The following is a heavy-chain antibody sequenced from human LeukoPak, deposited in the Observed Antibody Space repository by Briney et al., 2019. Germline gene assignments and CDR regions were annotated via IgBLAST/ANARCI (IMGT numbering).Heavy chain of an antibody. V-gene: IGHV3-23*01. CDR3: AKDGSWGDYYFYFYIDV. CDR1: GFTFSNSA. Sequence: GGSLRLSCEASGFTFSNSAISWVRQAPGKGLGWVAGIRARGHYTYNADSAKGRFTISRDNSKNTLYLQINSLRAEDTALYYCAKDGSWGDYYFYFYIDVWGKGTTVTVSS. CDR2: IRARGHYT. D-gene: IGHD3-16*01. J-gene: IGHJ6*03.